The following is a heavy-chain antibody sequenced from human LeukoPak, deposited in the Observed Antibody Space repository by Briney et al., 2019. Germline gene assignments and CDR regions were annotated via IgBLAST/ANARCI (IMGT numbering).Heavy chain of an antibody. CDR2: INPNSGGT. CDR1: VYTFTGYY. D-gene: IGHD6-19*01. V-gene: IGHV1-2*02. Sequence: GASVTVSCKASVYTFTGYYMHWVRQAPGQGLEWMGWINPNSGGTNYAQKFQGRVTMTRDTSISTAYMELSRLRSDDTAVYYCARGAIAVAEIDYWGQGTLVTVSS. CDR3: ARGAIAVAEIDY. J-gene: IGHJ4*02.